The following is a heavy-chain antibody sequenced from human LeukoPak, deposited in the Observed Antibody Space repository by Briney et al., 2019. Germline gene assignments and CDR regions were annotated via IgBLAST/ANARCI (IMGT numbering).Heavy chain of an antibody. J-gene: IGHJ6*02. Sequence: AVKVSCKASGGTFSSYAISLVRQAPGQGLEWMGRIFPIFGIANYAQKFQGRVTITADKSTSTAYMELSSLRSEDTAVYYCARGYSDGYRRVYYYGMDVWGQGTTVTVSS. D-gene: IGHD5-18*01. CDR1: GGTFSSYA. CDR3: ARGYSDGYRRVYYYGMDV. CDR2: IFPIFGIA. V-gene: IGHV1-69*04.